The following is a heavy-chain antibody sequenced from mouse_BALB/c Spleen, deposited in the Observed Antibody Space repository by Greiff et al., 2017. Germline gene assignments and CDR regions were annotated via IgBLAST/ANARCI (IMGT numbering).Heavy chain of an antibody. CDR3: TRLIIYDGYYEDAMDY. CDR2: IYPGNSDT. V-gene: IGHV1-5*01. Sequence: VQLQQSGTVLARPGASVKMSCKASGYTFTSYWMHWVKQRPGQGLEWIGAIYPGNSDTSYNQKFKGKAKLTAVTSTSTAYMELSSLTNEDSAVYYCTRLIIYDGYYEDAMDYWGQGTSVTVSS. J-gene: IGHJ4*01. CDR1: GYTFTSYW. D-gene: IGHD2-3*01.